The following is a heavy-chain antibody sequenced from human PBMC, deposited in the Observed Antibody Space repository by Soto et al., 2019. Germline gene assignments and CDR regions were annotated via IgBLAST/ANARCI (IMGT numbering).Heavy chain of an antibody. CDR2: IYYSGNT. J-gene: IGHJ4*02. V-gene: IGHV4-39*02. CDR3: ARDWSYDGSGWAHLYFDY. D-gene: IGHD3-22*01. CDR1: PDSISISSYY. Sequence: PSETLSLTCTVSPDSISISSYYWTWIRQPPGKGLEWIGSIYYSGNTYYNPSLKSRVTISVDTSKNQFSLRLSSVTAADTAVYNCARDWSYDGSGWAHLYFDYWGQGTLVTVSS.